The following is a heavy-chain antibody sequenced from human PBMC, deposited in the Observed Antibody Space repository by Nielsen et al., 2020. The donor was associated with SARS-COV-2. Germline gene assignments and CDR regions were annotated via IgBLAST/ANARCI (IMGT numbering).Heavy chain of an antibody. V-gene: IGHV1-2*04. CDR2: INPNTGNT. D-gene: IGHD3-22*01. CDR1: GYTFTGYY. J-gene: IGHJ4*02. CDR3: ARRGHDNSGYYWDY. Sequence: ASVTVSCKASGYTFTGYYIHWVRQAPGQGLEWMGWINPNTGNTKYAQKFQDWVTMTRDTSINTAYIELSRLRSDDMAVYFCARRGHDNSGYYWDYWGQGTLVTVSS.